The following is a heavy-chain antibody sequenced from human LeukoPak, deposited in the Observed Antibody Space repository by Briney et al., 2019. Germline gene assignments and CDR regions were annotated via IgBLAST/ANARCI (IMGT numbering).Heavy chain of an antibody. J-gene: IGHJ4*02. V-gene: IGHV3-64D*09. D-gene: IGHD3-22*01. CDR1: GFTLSSHA. CDR2: ISSNGGTT. Sequence: PGGSLRLSCSASGFTLSSHAMHWVRQAPGKGLEYVSAISSNGGTTYYADSVKGRFTISRDDSKNTLYLQMSSLRDEDTAMYYCVKRVSSGHYYDYWGQGTLVTVSS. CDR3: VKRVSSGHYYDY.